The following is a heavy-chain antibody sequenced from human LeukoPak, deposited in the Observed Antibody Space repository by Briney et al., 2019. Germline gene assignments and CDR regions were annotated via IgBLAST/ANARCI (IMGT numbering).Heavy chain of an antibody. CDR1: GYTFTGYY. CDR3: ARQDHHVDTAMVSIWFDP. V-gene: IGHV1-46*01. D-gene: IGHD5-18*01. CDR2: INPSGGST. Sequence: ASVKVSCKASGYTFTGYYMHWVRQAPGQGLEWMGIINPSGGSTSYAQKFQGRVTMTRDTSTSTVYMELSSLRSEDTAVYYCARQDHHVDTAMVSIWFDPWGQGTLVTVSS. J-gene: IGHJ5*02.